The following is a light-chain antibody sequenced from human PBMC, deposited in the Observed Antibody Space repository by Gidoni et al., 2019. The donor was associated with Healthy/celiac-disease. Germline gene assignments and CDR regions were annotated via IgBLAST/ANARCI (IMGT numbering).Light chain of an antibody. CDR2: AAS. CDR1: QGISSY. CDR3: QQYYSYPPIT. V-gene: IGKV1-8*01. J-gene: IGKJ4*01. Sequence: AIRMTQSPSSFSASTGDRVTITCRASQGISSYLAWYQQKPGKAPKLLIYAASTLQSGVPSRFSGSGSGTDFTLTISCLQSEDFATYYCQQYYSYPPITFGGXTKVEIK.